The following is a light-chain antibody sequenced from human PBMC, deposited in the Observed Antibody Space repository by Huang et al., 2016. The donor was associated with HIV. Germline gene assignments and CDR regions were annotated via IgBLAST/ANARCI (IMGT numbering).Light chain of an antibody. CDR2: DAS. CDR3: QQRSNWPRT. V-gene: IGKV3-11*01. Sequence: EIVLTQSPATLSLSPGERATLSCRASQSVSNSLAWFQQKPGQAPRLLIYDASNRATGIPARFSASGSGTDFTLTISSLEPEDFAVYYCQQRSNWPRTCGQGTKVEIK. CDR1: QSVSNS. J-gene: IGKJ1*01.